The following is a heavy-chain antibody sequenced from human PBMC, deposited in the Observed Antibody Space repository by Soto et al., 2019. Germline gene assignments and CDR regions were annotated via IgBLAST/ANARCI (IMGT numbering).Heavy chain of an antibody. D-gene: IGHD3-3*01. Sequence: ASVKVSCKASGYTFTGYFMHWVRQAPGQGLEWMGWINPKTGGTNYAQKFQGRVTMTRDTSISTAYMDLSRLRSDDTAVYYCARDLRSGRARHFDYWGQGTLVTVSS. V-gene: IGHV1-2*02. CDR2: INPKTGGT. CDR1: GYTFTGYF. J-gene: IGHJ4*02. CDR3: ARDLRSGRARHFDY.